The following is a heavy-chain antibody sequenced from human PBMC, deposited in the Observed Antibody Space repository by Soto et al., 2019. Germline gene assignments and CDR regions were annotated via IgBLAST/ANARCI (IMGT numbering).Heavy chain of an antibody. CDR1: GFTFNNYA. V-gene: IGHV3-23*01. D-gene: IGHD6-19*01. CDR3: AKDPSLWQWPYSFDY. Sequence: GGSLRLSCAASGFTFNNYAMGWVRRAPGTGLEWVSAISGSGGSTYFADSVKGRFTISRDNSKNTLNLQMNSLRAEDTAVYYCAKDPSLWQWPYSFDYWGQGALVTVSS. CDR2: ISGSGGST. J-gene: IGHJ4*02.